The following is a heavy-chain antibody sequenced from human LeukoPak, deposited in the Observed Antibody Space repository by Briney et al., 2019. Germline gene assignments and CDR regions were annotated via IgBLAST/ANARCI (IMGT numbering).Heavy chain of an antibody. CDR1: GFTFSSYS. Sequence: GGSLRLSCATSGFTFSSYSMNWVRQAPGKGLEWVSYIRSSGSAIYYADSVKGRFIISRDNAENSLYLQMNSLRVEDTAVYYCVRDPHALDYWGQGTLVTVSS. CDR3: VRDPHALDY. V-gene: IGHV3-48*01. J-gene: IGHJ4*02. D-gene: IGHD2-8*01. CDR2: IRSSGSAI.